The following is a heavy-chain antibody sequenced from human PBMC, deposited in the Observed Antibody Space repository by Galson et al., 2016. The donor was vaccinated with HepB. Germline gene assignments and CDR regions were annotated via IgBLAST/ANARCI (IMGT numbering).Heavy chain of an antibody. CDR1: GFTFSSHW. J-gene: IGHJ3*02. CDR3: ARRYYYDSSGSRSGYHVHAFDI. CDR2: IKQDGSEK. V-gene: IGHV3-7*01. Sequence: SLRLSCAVSGFTFSSHWMSWVRQAPGKGLEWVANIKQDGSEKYYVDSVKGRFTISRDNAKNSLYLQMNSLRAEDTAVYYCARRYYYDSSGSRSGYHVHAFDIWGQGTMVTVSS. D-gene: IGHD3-22*01.